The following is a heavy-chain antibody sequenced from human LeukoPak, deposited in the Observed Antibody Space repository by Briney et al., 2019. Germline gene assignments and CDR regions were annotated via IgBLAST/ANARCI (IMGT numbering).Heavy chain of an antibody. D-gene: IGHD4-11*01. CDR1: GLTFSSYA. V-gene: IGHV3-23*01. Sequence: PGGSLRLSCAASGLTFSSYAMSWVRQAPGKGLEWVSAISGSGGSTYYADSVKGRFTISRDNSKNTLYLQMNSLRAEDTAVYYCAKWPNYSNYPYYGMDVWGQGTTVTVSS. CDR2: ISGSGGST. CDR3: AKWPNYSNYPYYGMDV. J-gene: IGHJ6*02.